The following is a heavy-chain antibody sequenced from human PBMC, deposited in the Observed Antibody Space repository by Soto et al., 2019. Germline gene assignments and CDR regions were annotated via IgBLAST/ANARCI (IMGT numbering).Heavy chain of an antibody. CDR2: ISYDGDIK. CDR3: AKDNVAAIDY. V-gene: IGHV3-30*18. Sequence: QVHLVESGGGVVQPGRSLRLSCAASGFVFSDYGIHWVRQPPGKGLEWVALISYDGDIKYYADSVKGRFTISRDNSRNTVYLQMNSRRLEDAAVYYCAKDNVAAIDYWGQGTLVTVSS. D-gene: IGHD6-13*01. J-gene: IGHJ4*02. CDR1: GFVFSDYG.